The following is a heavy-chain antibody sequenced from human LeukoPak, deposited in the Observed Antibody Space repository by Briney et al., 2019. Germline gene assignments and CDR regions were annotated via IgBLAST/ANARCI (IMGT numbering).Heavy chain of an antibody. Sequence: GGSLRLSCAASGFTFSSYSMNWIRQAPGKGLEWVSSISSSTSYIYYADSVKGRFTISKDNAKNSLYLQMNSLGAEDTAVYYCARAGGSTVSHSDYWGQGTLVTVSS. CDR3: ARAGGSTVSHSDY. J-gene: IGHJ4*02. CDR2: ISSSTSYI. D-gene: IGHD4-17*01. CDR1: GFTFSSYS. V-gene: IGHV3-21*01.